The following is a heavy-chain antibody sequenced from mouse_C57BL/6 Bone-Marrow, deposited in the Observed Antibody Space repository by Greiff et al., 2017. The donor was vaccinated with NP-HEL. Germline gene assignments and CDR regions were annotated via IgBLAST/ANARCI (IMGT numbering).Heavy chain of an antibody. CDR3: TTWGGYGQAWFAY. Sequence: EVQLQQSGAELVRPGASVKLSCTASGFNIKDDYMHWVKQRPEQGLEWIGWIDPENGDTEYASKFQGKATITADTSSNTAYLQLSSLTSEDTAVYYCTTWGGYGQAWFAYWGQGTLVTVSA. V-gene: IGHV14-4*01. CDR1: GFNIKDDY. CDR2: IDPENGDT. J-gene: IGHJ3*01. D-gene: IGHD2-2*01.